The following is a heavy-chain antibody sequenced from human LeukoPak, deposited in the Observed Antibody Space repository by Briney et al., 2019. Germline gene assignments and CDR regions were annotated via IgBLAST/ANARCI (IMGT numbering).Heavy chain of an antibody. CDR2: ISGSGGST. D-gene: IGHD2-21*02. Sequence: GGSLRLSCAASGFTFSSYAMSWVRQAPGKGGEWVSAISGSGGSTYYADSVKGRFTISRDNSKNTLYLQMNRLRAEDTAVYYCAKNGPYCGGDCYLDAFDIWGQGTMVTVSS. J-gene: IGHJ3*02. V-gene: IGHV3-23*01. CDR3: AKNGPYCGGDCYLDAFDI. CDR1: GFTFSSYA.